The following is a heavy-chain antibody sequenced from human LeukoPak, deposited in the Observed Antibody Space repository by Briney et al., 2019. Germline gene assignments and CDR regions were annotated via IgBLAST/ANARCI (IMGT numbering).Heavy chain of an antibody. CDR1: GGSISSYY. J-gene: IGHJ6*02. V-gene: IGHV4-59*01. D-gene: IGHD6-13*01. Sequence: PSETLSLTCTVSGGSISSYYWSWIRQPPGKGLEWIGYIYSSGSTKYNPSLKSRVTISVDTSKNHFSLRLSSVTAADTAVYYCARVPTAAGTYYYDFHGLDVWGQGTTVTVSS. CDR3: ARVPTAAGTYYYDFHGLDV. CDR2: IYSSGST.